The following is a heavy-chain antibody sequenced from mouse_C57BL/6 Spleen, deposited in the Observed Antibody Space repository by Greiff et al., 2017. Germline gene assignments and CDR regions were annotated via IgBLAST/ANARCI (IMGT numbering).Heavy chain of an antibody. V-gene: IGHV1-82*01. J-gene: IGHJ3*01. CDR3: ARGSPAWFAY. CDR2: IYPGDGDT. Sequence: SGPELVKPGASVKISCKASGYAFSSSWMNWVKQRPGKGLEWIGRIYPGDGDTNYNGKFKGKATLTADKSSSTAYMQLSSLTSEDSAVYFCARGSPAWFAYWGQGTLVTVSA. CDR1: GYAFSSSW.